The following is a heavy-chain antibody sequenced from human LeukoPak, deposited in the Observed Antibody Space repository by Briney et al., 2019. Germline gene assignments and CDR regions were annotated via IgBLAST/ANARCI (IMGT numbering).Heavy chain of an antibody. CDR1: GFTFSNYW. Sequence: PGGSLRLSCAASGFTFSNYWVTWVRQAPGKGLEWVANIKQGGSEKNYVDSVKGRFTISRDNAQNSLYLQMNSLRAEDTAVYYCASTATCSFWGQGTMVTVSS. D-gene: IGHD2-2*01. CDR2: IKQGGSEK. V-gene: IGHV3-7*01. CDR3: ASTATCSF. J-gene: IGHJ3*01.